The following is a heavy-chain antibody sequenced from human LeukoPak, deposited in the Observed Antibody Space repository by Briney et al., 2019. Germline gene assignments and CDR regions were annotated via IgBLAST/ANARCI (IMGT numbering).Heavy chain of an antibody. CDR3: AKALHRTAYYYDSSGSGDAFDI. CDR1: GFTFSSYA. J-gene: IGHJ3*02. Sequence: GGSLRLSCAASGFTFSSYAMSWVRQAPGKGLEWVSAISGSGGSTYYADSVKGRFTISRDNSKNTLYLQMNSLRAEDTAVYYCAKALHRTAYYYDSSGSGDAFDIWGQGTMVTVSS. D-gene: IGHD3-22*01. V-gene: IGHV3-23*01. CDR2: ISGSGGST.